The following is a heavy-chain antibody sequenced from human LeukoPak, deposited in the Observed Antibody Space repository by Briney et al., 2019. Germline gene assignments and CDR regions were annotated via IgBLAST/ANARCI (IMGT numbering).Heavy chain of an antibody. CDR2: IYWDDDK. V-gene: IGHV2-5*02. J-gene: IGHJ4*02. CDR3: AHRKLGHYDIFPD. D-gene: IGHD3-9*01. CDR1: GFSFGPRGPG. Sequence: SGPSLINPTKAPTLTFTFSGFSFGPRGPGKAWIRQPPAKGLDWLALIYWDDDKRYSPSLKSRLSITRYTSKNQLVLTMTDMDPADTATYFCAHRKLGHYDIFPDWGQGTLVTVSS.